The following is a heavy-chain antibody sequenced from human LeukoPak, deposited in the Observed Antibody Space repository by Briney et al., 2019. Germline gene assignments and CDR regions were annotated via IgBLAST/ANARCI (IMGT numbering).Heavy chain of an antibody. CDR1: GGTFSSYA. Sequence: SVKVSCKASGGTFSSYAISWVRQAPGQGLEWMGGIIPIFGTANYAQKFQGRVTITADESTSTAYMELSSLRSEDTAVYYCARDRAAYYYGSGTFDYWGQGTLVTVSS. J-gene: IGHJ4*02. V-gene: IGHV1-69*13. CDR3: ARDRAAYYYGSGTFDY. D-gene: IGHD3-10*01. CDR2: IIPIFGTA.